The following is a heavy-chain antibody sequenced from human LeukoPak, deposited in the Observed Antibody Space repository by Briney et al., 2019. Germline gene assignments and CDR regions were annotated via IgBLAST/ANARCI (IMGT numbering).Heavy chain of an antibody. CDR2: LSGSGAST. D-gene: IGHD2-21*02. CDR3: AKDLRVCAGDCRDTFDI. CDR1: TFSHSTFR. V-gene: IGHV3-23*01. Sequence: AGSLRLSCAASTFSHSTFRMSWLPPATGKGLEWVLGLSGSGASTYYPDSEKVRFTISRDNSKNTLYLQMDRLRAEDTAVYYCAKDLRVCAGDCRDTFDIWGQGTTVIVSP. J-gene: IGHJ3*02.